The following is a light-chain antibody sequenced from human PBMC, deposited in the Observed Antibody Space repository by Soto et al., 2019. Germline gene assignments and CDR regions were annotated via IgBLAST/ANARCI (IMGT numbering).Light chain of an antibody. Sequence: QSALTQPACVSGSPGQSMTISCTGTSSDVGGYNYVSWYQQHPGKAPKLMIYEVSNRPSGVSNRFSGSKSGNTASLTISGLQAEDEADYYCSSYTSSSTHNYVFGTGTKVTVL. CDR3: SSYTSSSTHNYV. V-gene: IGLV2-14*01. CDR2: EVS. J-gene: IGLJ1*01. CDR1: SSDVGGYNY.